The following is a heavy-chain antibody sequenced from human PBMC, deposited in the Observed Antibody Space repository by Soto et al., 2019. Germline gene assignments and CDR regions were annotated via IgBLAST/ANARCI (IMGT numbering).Heavy chain of an antibody. Sequence: PGGSLRLSCAASGFTFNNAWMNWVRQAPGKGLEWVGRIKSKNDGGTTDYGAPVKGRFTISRDDSKNTLYLQINSLKTEDTAVYYCTTVKVGVASLDYWGQGALVTVSS. V-gene: IGHV3-15*07. CDR1: GFTFNNAW. D-gene: IGHD1-26*01. CDR3: TTVKVGVASLDY. CDR2: IKSKNDGGTT. J-gene: IGHJ4*02.